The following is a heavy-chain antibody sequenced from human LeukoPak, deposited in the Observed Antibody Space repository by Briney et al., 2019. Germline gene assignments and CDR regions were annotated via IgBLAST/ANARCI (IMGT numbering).Heavy chain of an antibody. V-gene: IGHV1-69*05. CDR2: IIPIFGTA. D-gene: IGHD2-8*01. Sequence: ASVKVSCKASGGTFSSYAISWVRQAPGQGLEWMGGIIPIFGTANYAQKLQGRVTITRDTSASTAYMELSSLRSEDTAVYYCARSGGVYYFDYWGQGTLVTVSS. J-gene: IGHJ4*02. CDR1: GGTFSSYA. CDR3: ARSGGVYYFDY.